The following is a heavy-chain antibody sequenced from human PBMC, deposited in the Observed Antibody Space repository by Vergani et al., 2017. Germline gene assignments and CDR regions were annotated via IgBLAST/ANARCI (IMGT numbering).Heavy chain of an antibody. CDR3: ARGGEGMLTGYRY. D-gene: IGHD3-9*01. J-gene: IGHJ4*02. Sequence: QVQVVQSGAEVKKSGASVKVSCKTSGYTFSNYYMHWVRQAPGQGLEWRGIINSSGGHTNYAQKFQGRVTMTRDTSTSTVYVELRSLRSEDTGIYYCARGGEGMLTGYRYGGGGPLVTVSA. V-gene: IGHV1-46*01. CDR1: GYTFSNYY. CDR2: INSSGGHT.